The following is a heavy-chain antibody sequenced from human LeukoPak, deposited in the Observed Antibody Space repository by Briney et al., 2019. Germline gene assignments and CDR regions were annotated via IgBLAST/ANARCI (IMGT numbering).Heavy chain of an antibody. V-gene: IGHV3-21*01. D-gene: IGHD3-22*01. Sequence: PGGSLRLSCAASGFTFSSYWMSWVRQAPGKGLEWVSSISSSSSYIYYADSVKGRFTISRDNAKNSLYLQMNSLRAEDTAVYYCATYYYDSSGYSTFRFDYWGQGTLVTVSS. J-gene: IGHJ4*02. CDR3: ATYYYDSSGYSTFRFDY. CDR2: ISSSSSYI. CDR1: GFTFSSYW.